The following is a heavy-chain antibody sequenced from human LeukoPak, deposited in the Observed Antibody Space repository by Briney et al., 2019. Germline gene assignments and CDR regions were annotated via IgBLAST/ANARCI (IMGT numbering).Heavy chain of an antibody. CDR3: SVAGSGDFDY. V-gene: IGHV4-34*03. CDR1: GGSFSAYY. CDR2: IDHSGST. Sequence: PSETLSLTCAVYGGSFSAYYWTWLRQPPGVGLKCIGEIDHSGSTNYNPSLKSRVTLSVDRSKNQFSLKLSSVTAADTAVYYCSVAGSGDFDYWGQGTLVTVSS. J-gene: IGHJ4*02. D-gene: IGHD6-19*01.